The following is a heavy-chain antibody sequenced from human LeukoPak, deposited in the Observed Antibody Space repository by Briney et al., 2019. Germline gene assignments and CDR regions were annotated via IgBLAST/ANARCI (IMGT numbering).Heavy chain of an antibody. CDR1: GFAFGSFV. Sequence: PGGSLRLSCAASGFAFGSFVMSWVRQAPAKGLEWVSTIRSSGGDTYYADSVKGRFTISRDSSKNTLFLQMNSLRAEDTAVCYCASIVVVAATRIADYWGQGTLVTVSS. J-gene: IGHJ4*02. CDR3: ASIVVVAATRIADY. V-gene: IGHV3-23*01. CDR2: IRSSGGDT. D-gene: IGHD2-15*01.